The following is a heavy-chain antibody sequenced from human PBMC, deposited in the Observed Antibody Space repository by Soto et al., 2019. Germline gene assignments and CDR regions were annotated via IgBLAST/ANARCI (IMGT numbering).Heavy chain of an antibody. V-gene: IGHV1-46*03. J-gene: IGHJ4*02. D-gene: IGHD5-12*01. CDR1: GYTFTSYY. CDR2: INPSGGST. Sequence: GASVKVSCKASGYTFTSYYMHWVPQAPGQGLEWMGIINPSGGSTSYAQKFQGRVTMTRDTSTSTVYMELSSLRSEDTAVYYCARDYSGYDLGYWGQGTLVTVSS. CDR3: ARDYSGYDLGY.